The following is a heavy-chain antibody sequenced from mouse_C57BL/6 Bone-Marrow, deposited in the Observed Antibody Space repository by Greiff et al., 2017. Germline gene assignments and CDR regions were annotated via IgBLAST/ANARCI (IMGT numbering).Heavy chain of an antibody. J-gene: IGHJ2*01. CDR2: IWSGGST. D-gene: IGHD1-1*01. Sequence: VQLQQSGPGLVQPSQSLSITCTVSGFSITSYGVHWVRQSPGKGLEWLGVIWSGGSTDYNAAFISRLSISKDNSKSQVFFKMNSLQADDTAIYYCARNPSTVYYFDYGGQGTTLTVSS. V-gene: IGHV2-2*01. CDR3: ARNPSTVYYFDY. CDR1: GFSITSYG.